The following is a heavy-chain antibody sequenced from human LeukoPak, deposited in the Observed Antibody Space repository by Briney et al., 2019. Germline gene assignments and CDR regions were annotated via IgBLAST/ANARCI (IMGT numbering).Heavy chain of an antibody. CDR3: ARVQWLATGYYFDY. CDR2: ISTSSSYI. D-gene: IGHD6-19*01. J-gene: IGHJ4*02. Sequence: SGGSLRLSCAASGFTFSSYSMHWVRQAPGKGLEWVSCISTSSSYIYYADSVKGRFTISRDNARNSLYLQMHSLRAEDTALYYCARVQWLATGYYFDYWGQGTLVTVSS. V-gene: IGHV3-21*01. CDR1: GFTFSSYS.